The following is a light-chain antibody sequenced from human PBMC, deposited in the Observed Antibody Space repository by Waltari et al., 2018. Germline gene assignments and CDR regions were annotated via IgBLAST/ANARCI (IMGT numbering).Light chain of an antibody. CDR1: SVRRFY. CDR2: GKN. CDR3: HSRDSTGNFWV. J-gene: IGLJ3*02. V-gene: IGLV3-19*01. Sequence: SSESTQDPAVSVALGQTLRLTCYGDSVRRFYASWYQQKPGQAPVLVIYGKNNRPSGIPDRFSGSNSGNTASLTITGTRAEDEADYYCHSRDSTGNFWVFGGGTKLTV.